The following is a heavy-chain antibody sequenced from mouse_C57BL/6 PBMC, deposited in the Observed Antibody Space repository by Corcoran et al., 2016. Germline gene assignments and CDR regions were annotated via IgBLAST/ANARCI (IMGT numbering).Heavy chain of an antibody. CDR3: ARGDYSNRYAMYY. CDR2: ISYDGSN. CDR1: GYSITSGYY. D-gene: IGHD2-5*01. V-gene: IGHV3-6*01. J-gene: IGHJ4*01. Sequence: DVQLQESGPGLVKPSQSLSLTCSVTGYSITSGYYWNWIRQFPGNKLEWMGYISYDGSNNYNPSLKHRISITRDTSKNQFFLKLNSVTTEDTATYYCARGDYSNRYAMYYWGQGTSVTVSS.